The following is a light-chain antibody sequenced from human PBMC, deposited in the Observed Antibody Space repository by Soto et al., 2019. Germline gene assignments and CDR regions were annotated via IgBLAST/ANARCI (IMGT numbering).Light chain of an antibody. CDR3: SSYTTSNTRQIV. V-gene: IGLV2-14*03. CDR2: DVT. J-gene: IGLJ1*01. CDR1: SSDVGGYNY. Sequence: QSALTQPASVSGSPGQSITISCTGTSSDVGGYNYVSWYQHHPGKAPKLIIYDVTNRPSGVSNPFSGSKSGNTASLTISGLQPEDKADYYCSSYTTSNTRQIVFGTGTTVTVL.